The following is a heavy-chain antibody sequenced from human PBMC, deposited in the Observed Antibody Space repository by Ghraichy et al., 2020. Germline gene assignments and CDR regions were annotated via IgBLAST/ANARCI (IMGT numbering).Heavy chain of an antibody. CDR1: GYTFTSYG. CDR2: ISAYNGNT. J-gene: IGHJ3*02. CDR3: ARNRVPCYGDYCDAFDI. D-gene: IGHD4-17*01. V-gene: IGHV1-18*01. Sequence: ASVKVSCKASGYTFTSYGISWVRQAPGQGLEWMGWISAYNGNTNYAQKLQGRVTMTTDTSTSTAYMELRSLRSDDTAVYYCARNRVPCYGDYCDAFDIWGQGTMVTVSS.